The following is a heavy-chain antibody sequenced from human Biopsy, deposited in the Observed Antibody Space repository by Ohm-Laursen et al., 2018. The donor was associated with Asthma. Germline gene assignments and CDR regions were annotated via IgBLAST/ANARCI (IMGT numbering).Heavy chain of an antibody. CDR3: ARKAGSCISRTCYSLDF. CDR2: INSVFGST. J-gene: IGHJ4*02. V-gene: IGHV1-69*13. CDR1: GGTFNTYV. D-gene: IGHD2-2*01. Sequence: SVKASCKSLGGTFNTYVIGWARQAPGQGLEWMGGINSVFGSTTYPQKFQDRVTITADDSTSTVYMELSSLRSEDTVVYYCARKAGSCISRTCYSLDFWGQGTLVTVSS.